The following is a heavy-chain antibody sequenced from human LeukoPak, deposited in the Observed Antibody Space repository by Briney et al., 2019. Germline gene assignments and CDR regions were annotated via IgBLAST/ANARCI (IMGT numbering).Heavy chain of an antibody. CDR3: ARRYSGYDFLKPPFNWFDP. D-gene: IGHD5-12*01. J-gene: IGHJ5*02. V-gene: IGHV4-61*02. CDR2: IYTSGST. Sequence: SQTLSLTCTVSGGSISSGSYYWSWIRQPAGKGLEWIGRIYTSGSTNYNPSLKSRVTISVDTSKNQFSLKLSSVTAADTAVYYCARRYSGYDFLKPPFNWFDPWGQGTLVTVSS. CDR1: GGSISSGSYY.